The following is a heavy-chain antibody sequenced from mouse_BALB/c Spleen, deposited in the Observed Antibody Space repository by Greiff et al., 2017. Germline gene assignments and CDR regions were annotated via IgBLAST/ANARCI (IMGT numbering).Heavy chain of an antibody. CDR3: ARREGLKGYFDV. CDR2: ISSGGSYT. D-gene: IGHD1-3*01. J-gene: IGHJ1*01. Sequence: EVNVVESGGDLVKPGGSLKLSCAASGFTFSSYGMSWVRQTPDKRLEWVATISSGGSYTYYPDSVKGRFTISRDNAKNTLYLQMSSLKSEDTAMYYCARREGLKGYFDVWGAGTTVTVSS. CDR1: GFTFSSYG. V-gene: IGHV5-6*02.